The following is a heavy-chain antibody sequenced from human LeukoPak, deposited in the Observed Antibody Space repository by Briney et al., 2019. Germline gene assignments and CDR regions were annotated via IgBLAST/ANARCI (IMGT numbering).Heavy chain of an antibody. Sequence: APVRGSCKASGYTFTAYYIHWVRQAPGQGLEWMGWINPNNGGTHYAQKFQGRVTLTRDSSISTAYMEVRSLRSDDTAVYYCARSSRGDYWGQGSQVTVSS. D-gene: IGHD1-26*01. V-gene: IGHV1-2*02. CDR1: GYTFTAYY. CDR3: ARSSRGDY. J-gene: IGHJ4*02. CDR2: INPNNGGT.